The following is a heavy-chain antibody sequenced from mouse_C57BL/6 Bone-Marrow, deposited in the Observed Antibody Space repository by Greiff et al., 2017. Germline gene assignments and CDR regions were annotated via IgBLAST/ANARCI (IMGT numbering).Heavy chain of an antibody. J-gene: IGHJ1*03. CDR2: IYPRYGST. D-gene: IGHD1-1*01. Sequence: QVQLKESGPELVKPGASVKLSCKASGYTFTSYDINWVKQRPGQGLEWIGWIYPRYGSTKYNEKFKGKATLTVYTSSSTAYMELHSLTSEYAAVYFCARLEFDGSSGDWYFDVWGTGTTVTVAS. CDR1: GYTFTSYD. CDR3: ARLEFDGSSGDWYFDV. V-gene: IGHV1-85*01.